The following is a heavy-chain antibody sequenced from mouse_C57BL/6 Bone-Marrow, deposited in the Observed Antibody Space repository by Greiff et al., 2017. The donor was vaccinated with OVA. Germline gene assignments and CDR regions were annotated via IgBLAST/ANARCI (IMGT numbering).Heavy chain of an antibody. CDR2: ILPGSGST. CDR1: GYTFTGYW. J-gene: IGHJ4*01. V-gene: IGHV1-9*01. Sequence: QVQLQQPGAELMKPGASVKLSCKATGYTFTGYWIEWVKQRPGHGLEWIGEILPGSGSTNYNEKFKGKATFTADTSSNTAYMQLSSLTTEDSAIYYCARYPVYYDYDGGAMDYWGQGTSVTVSS. CDR3: ARYPVYYDYDGGAMDY. D-gene: IGHD2-4*01.